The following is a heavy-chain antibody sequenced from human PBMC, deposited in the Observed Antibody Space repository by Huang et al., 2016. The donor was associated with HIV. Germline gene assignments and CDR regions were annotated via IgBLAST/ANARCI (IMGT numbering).Heavy chain of an antibody. J-gene: IGHJ3*02. CDR1: GYTLTELS. CDR2: FAPEQGET. D-gene: IGHD2-21*01. Sequence: QVQLVQSGAEVKKPGASVKVSCKVSGYTLTELSIHWVRQAAGKGLELMGGFAPEQGETIYAQNFQGRVTMTEDTSTDTAYMELHSLRPEDTAVYYCAAGYDTYYDIWGQGTMFIASS. V-gene: IGHV1-24*01. CDR3: AAGYDTYYDI.